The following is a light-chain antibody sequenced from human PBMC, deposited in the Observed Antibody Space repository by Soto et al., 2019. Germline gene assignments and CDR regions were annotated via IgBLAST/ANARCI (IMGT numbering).Light chain of an antibody. CDR3: QQYRCWPLT. CDR1: QSAHNN. V-gene: IGKV3-15*01. J-gene: IGKJ4*01. Sequence: EIVMTQSPATLSVSPGERATLSCRASQSAHNNLAWYQQKPGQAPRLLIYLTSTRATGVPARFSGSGSGTDFTLTISSLQSEDFAFYYCQQYRCWPLTFGGGTKVEIK. CDR2: LTS.